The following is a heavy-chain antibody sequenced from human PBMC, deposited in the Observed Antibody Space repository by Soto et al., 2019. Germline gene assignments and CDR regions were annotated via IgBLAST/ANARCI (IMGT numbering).Heavy chain of an antibody. CDR2: ISSTTNYI. V-gene: IGHV3-21*06. CDR3: ARESEDLTSNFDY. J-gene: IGHJ4*02. CDR1: VLTFTRYS. Sequence: PGGSLRLSCAAPVLTFTRYSVNWVRQAAGKGLEWVSSISSTTNYIYYGDSMKGRFTISRDNAKNSLYLEMNSLRAEDTAVYYCARESEDLTSNFDYWGQGTLVTVSS.